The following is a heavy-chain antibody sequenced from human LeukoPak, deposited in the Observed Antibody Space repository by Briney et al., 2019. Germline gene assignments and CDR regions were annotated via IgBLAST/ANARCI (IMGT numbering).Heavy chain of an antibody. CDR3: ARGYSQLDY. J-gene: IGHJ4*02. CDR2: FYTSGGS. D-gene: IGHD1-1*01. V-gene: IGHV4-4*07. Sequence: ETPLIICCVSGGFISSNYWSRIRQHAGKGLEWIGCFYTSGGSNYNPSLTSRVTMSVDASKNQFSLKLSSVTAADTAVYYCARGYSQLDYWGQGTLVTVPS. CDR1: GGFISSNY.